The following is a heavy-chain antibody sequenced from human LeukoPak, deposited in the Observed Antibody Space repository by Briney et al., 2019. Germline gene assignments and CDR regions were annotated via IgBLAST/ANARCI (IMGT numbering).Heavy chain of an antibody. J-gene: IGHJ4*02. D-gene: IGHD6-19*01. Sequence: GGSLRLSCAASGFTFSNYAMSWVRQAPGKGLEWVSSVSSTGGTTYYADSVKGRFTISRDNSKNTLYLQMNSLRAEDTAVYYCARQVTVAGFDYWGQGTLVTVSS. CDR1: GFTFSNYA. CDR2: VSSTGGTT. V-gene: IGHV3-23*01. CDR3: ARQVTVAGFDY.